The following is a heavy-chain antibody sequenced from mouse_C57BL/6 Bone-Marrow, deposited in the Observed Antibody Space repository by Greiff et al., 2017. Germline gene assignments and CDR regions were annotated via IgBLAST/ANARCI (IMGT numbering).Heavy chain of an antibody. CDR2: IDPSDSYT. CDR3: ARGAGTHY. V-gene: IGHV1-59*01. Sequence: QVQLKQPGAELVRPGTSVKLSCKASGYTFTSYWMHWVKQRPGQGLEWIGVIDPSDSYTNYNQKFKGKATLTVDTSSSTAYMQLSSLTSEDSAVYYCARGAGTHYWGQGTTLTVSS. CDR1: GYTFTSYW. J-gene: IGHJ2*01. D-gene: IGHD4-1*01.